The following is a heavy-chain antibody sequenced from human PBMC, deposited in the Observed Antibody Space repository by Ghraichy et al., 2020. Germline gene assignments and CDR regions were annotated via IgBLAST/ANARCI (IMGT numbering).Heavy chain of an antibody. CDR1: GGSISSSNW. Sequence: SETLSLTCAVSGGSISSSNWWSWVRQPPGKGLEWIGEIYHSGSTNYNPSLKNRVTISVDKSKNQFSLKLSSVTAADTAVYYCARVAYSSSWYLDYWGQGTLVTVSS. V-gene: IGHV4-4*02. CDR2: IYHSGST. CDR3: ARVAYSSSWYLDY. D-gene: IGHD6-13*01. J-gene: IGHJ4*02.